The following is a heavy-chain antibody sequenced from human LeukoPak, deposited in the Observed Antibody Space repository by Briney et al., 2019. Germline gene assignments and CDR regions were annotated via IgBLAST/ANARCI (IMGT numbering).Heavy chain of an antibody. CDR3: AGDMVRGVILRRVLEY. CDR2: INPNSGGT. D-gene: IGHD3-10*01. V-gene: IGHV1-2*02. CDR1: GYTVTGYH. Sequence: ASVKVSCRASGYTVTGYHMHWVRQAPGQGLEWMGWINPNSGGTNYAQKFQGRVTMPRDTSINTAYMELSRLRPDDTAVYYCAGDMVRGVILRRVLEYWGQGTLVTVSS. J-gene: IGHJ4*02.